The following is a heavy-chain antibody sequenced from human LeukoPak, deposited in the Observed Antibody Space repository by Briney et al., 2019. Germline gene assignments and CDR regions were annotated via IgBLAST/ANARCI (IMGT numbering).Heavy chain of an antibody. CDR2: FFQSDKS. Sequence: SETLSLTCAISGHSTTRGYYWAWFRQSPGKGLEWIATFFQSDKSFYNASLEIRVTMSLDTSKSQFSLNLTSVTAAEAAVYYCARVLSVPHLLASWGRGTQVTVSS. CDR1: GHSTTRGYY. D-gene: IGHD3-10*02. CDR3: ARVLSVPHLLAS. J-gene: IGHJ4*02. V-gene: IGHV4-38-2*01.